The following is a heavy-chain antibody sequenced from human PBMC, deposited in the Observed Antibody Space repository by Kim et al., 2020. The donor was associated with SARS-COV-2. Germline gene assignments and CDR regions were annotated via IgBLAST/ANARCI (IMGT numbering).Heavy chain of an antibody. V-gene: IGHV4-30-4*01. CDR2: IYYSGST. CDR1: GGSISSGDYY. Sequence: SETLSLTCTVSGGSISSGDYYWSWIRQPPGKGLEWIGYIYYSGSTYYNPSLKSRVTISVDTSKNQFSLKLSSVTAADTAVYYCARDSDMITFGGVSYYGMDVWGQGTTVTVSS. CDR3: ARDSDMITFGGVSYYGMDV. J-gene: IGHJ6*02. D-gene: IGHD3-16*01.